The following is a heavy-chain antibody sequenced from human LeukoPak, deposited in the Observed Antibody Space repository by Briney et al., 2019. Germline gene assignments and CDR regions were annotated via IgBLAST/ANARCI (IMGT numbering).Heavy chain of an antibody. J-gene: IGHJ5*02. CDR3: ARDYPPGSSWYRWFDP. V-gene: IGHV1-2*02. Sequence: PGASVKVSCKASGYTFTGYYMHWVRQAPGQGLEWMGWINPNSGGTNYAQKFQGRVTMTRDTSIGTAYMELSRLRSDDTAVYYCARDYPPGSSWYRWFDPWGQGTLVTVSS. CDR2: INPNSGGT. CDR1: GYTFTGYY. D-gene: IGHD6-13*01.